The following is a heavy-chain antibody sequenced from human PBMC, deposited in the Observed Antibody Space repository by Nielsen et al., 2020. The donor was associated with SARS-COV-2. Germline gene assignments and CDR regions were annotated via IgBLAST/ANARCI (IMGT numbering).Heavy chain of an antibody. Sequence: GGSLRLSCAASGFTFSDHYMDWVRQAPGKGLEWVGRTRKKTNSYTTEYAASVKGRFTISRDDSKNSLYLQMNSLKTEDTAVYYCARVSTVEDANFDYWGQGTLVTVSS. V-gene: IGHV3-72*01. J-gene: IGHJ4*02. D-gene: IGHD4-23*01. CDR1: GFTFSDHY. CDR2: TRKKTNSYTT. CDR3: ARVSTVEDANFDY.